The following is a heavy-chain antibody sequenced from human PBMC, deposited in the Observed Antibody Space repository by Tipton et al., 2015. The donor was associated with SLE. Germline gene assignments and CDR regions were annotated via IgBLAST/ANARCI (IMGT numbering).Heavy chain of an antibody. D-gene: IGHD5-12*01. V-gene: IGHV4-34*01. J-gene: IGHJ5*02. Sequence: TLSLTCAVYGGSFSDYYWAWIRQPPGKSLEWVGEINHRGGTNSNPSFEGRVSMSVATSKHQFSLQLHSVTAADTAVYYCARRVLISGFDPWGQGMLVTVSS. CDR3: ARRVLISGFDP. CDR2: INHRGGT. CDR1: GGSFSDYY.